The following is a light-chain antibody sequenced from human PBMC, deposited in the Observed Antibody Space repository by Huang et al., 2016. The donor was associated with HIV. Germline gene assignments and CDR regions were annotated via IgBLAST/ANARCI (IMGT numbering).Light chain of an antibody. J-gene: IGKJ4*01. V-gene: IGKV1-9*01. CDR1: QGTGNY. Sequence: IQLTQSPSSLSASVGDTVTITCRASQGTGNYLAWYQQKPGKAPNLLIYGASTLQSGVPSRFSGSGAGTDFTLAISSLQPEESATYYCQQVNTYPLTFGGGTKVVIK. CDR2: GAS. CDR3: QQVNTYPLT.